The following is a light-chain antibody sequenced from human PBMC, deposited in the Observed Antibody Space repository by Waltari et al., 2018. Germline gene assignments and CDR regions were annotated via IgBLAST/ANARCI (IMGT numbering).Light chain of an antibody. V-gene: IGKV3-15*01. J-gene: IGKJ5*01. Sequence: EVVMTQSPASLSVSLGEGVTLSCRASKSTFSNVAWYQHKTGQAPRLLIYGASTRATGIPARFSGSGSGTEFTLTNNSLQSEDCAVYYCQQYNNWPPITFGQGTRLEIK. CDR2: GAS. CDR1: KSTFSN. CDR3: QQYNNWPPIT.